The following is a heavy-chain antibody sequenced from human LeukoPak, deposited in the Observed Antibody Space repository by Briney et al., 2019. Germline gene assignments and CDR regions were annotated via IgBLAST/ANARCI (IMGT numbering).Heavy chain of an antibody. V-gene: IGHV2-5*02. CDR3: AHSRAAAGKGRGWFDP. CDR1: GFSLSTSGLG. J-gene: IGHJ5*02. CDR2: IYWDDDK. D-gene: IGHD6-13*01. Sequence: SGPTLLKPTETLTLTCTFSGFSLSTSGLGVGWICQPQGNALEGLTLIYWDDDKRYSPSLKSRLTIIKDTSKNQVVLTMTNMDPVDTATYYCAHSRAAAGKGRGWFDPWGQGTLVTVSS.